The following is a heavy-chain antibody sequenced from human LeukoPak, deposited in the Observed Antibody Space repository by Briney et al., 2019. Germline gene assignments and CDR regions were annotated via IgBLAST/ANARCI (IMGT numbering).Heavy chain of an antibody. Sequence: GGSLRLSCAASGFTFDDYAMRWVRQAPGKGLEWVSGISWNSGSIGYADSVKGRFTISRDNAKNSLYLQMNSLRAEDMALYYCAKDGGDILTGYLDYWGQGTLVTVSS. J-gene: IGHJ4*02. CDR3: AKDGGDILTGYLDY. D-gene: IGHD3-9*01. CDR1: GFTFDDYA. CDR2: ISWNSGSI. V-gene: IGHV3-9*03.